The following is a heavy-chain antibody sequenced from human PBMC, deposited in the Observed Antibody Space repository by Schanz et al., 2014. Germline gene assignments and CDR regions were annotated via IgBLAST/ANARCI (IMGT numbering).Heavy chain of an antibody. Sequence: VQLVESGGGLVKPGGSLRLSCAVSGFTFSSYAMSWVRQAPGKGLEWVSALSGSGGSTYYADSVKGRFTISRDNSKNTLYLQMNSLSADDTAVFYCAKGMGYCSGGTCYDYYYYGLDVWGQGTTVTVSS. D-gene: IGHD2-15*01. CDR2: LSGSGGST. J-gene: IGHJ6*02. V-gene: IGHV3-23*04. CDR1: GFTFSSYA. CDR3: AKGMGYCSGGTCYDYYYYGLDV.